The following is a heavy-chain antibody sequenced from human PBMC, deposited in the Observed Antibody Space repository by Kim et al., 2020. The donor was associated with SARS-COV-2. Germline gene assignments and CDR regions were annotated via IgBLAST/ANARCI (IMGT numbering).Heavy chain of an antibody. V-gene: IGHV4-4*09. J-gene: IGHJ6*02. Sequence: NPSLKSRVTISVDTSKNQFSLKLSSVTAADTAVYYCSTWSKYYYYGMDVWGQGTTVTVSS. D-gene: IGHD2-2*01. CDR3: STWSKYYYYGMDV.